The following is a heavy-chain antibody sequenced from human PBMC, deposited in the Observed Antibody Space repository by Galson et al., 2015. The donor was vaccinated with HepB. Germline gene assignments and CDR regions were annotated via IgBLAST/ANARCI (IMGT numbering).Heavy chain of an antibody. D-gene: IGHD3-3*01. CDR1: GYSFTSYW. CDR2: IYPGDSDT. CDR3: ARLKGAGAFFWSGYSEPGGVAFDY. Sequence: QSGAEVKKPGESLKISCKGSGYSFTSYWIGWVRQMPGKGLEWMGIIYPGDSDTRYSPSFQGQVTISADKSISTAYLQWSSLKASDTAMYYCARLKGAGAFFWSGYSEPGGVAFDYWGQGTLVTVSS. J-gene: IGHJ4*02. V-gene: IGHV5-51*03.